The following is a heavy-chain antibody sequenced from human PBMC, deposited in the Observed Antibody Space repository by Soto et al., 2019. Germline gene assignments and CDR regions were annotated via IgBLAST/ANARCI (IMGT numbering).Heavy chain of an antibody. Sequence: QVQLVESGGGVVQPGTSLRLSCAASGFTFSTYAMHWVRQAPGKGLEWVARISKDGNDQYYAGSVKGRFTVSRDNSKNTVSLQMHSLRPEDTAFYYCAKDRWEFTRYFDSWGQGTLVTVSS. D-gene: IGHD1-26*01. CDR1: GFTFSTYA. V-gene: IGHV3-30*18. CDR2: ISKDGNDQ. J-gene: IGHJ4*02. CDR3: AKDRWEFTRYFDS.